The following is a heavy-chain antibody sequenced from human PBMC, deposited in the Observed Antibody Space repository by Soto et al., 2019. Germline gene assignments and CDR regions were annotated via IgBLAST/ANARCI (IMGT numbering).Heavy chain of an antibody. CDR1: SGSISSGDYY. V-gene: IGHV4-30-4*01. J-gene: IGHJ3*02. CDR2: IYYSGST. D-gene: IGHD2-15*01. CDR3: ARVTGSGAFDI. Sequence: QVQLQESGPGLVKPSQTLSLTCTVSSGSISSGDYYWSWIRQPPAKGLEWIGYIYYSGSTYYNPSLKSRVTISVDTAKNQFSLKLSSVTAADTAVYYCARVTGSGAFDIWGQGTMVTVSS.